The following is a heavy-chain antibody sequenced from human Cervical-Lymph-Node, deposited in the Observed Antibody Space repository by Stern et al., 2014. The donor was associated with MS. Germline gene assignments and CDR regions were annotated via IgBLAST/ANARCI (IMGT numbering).Heavy chain of an antibody. J-gene: IGHJ4*02. CDR1: GYTFTSYW. Sequence: EVQLVQSGPEVKRPGESLKISCQASGYTFTSYWIGWGRQMPGKGREWIAIIFPGGSDIRYSPSFQGQVTISADKSTSTAYLQWNTLKASDTAIYYCARQRYFDYWGQGTLVTVSS. CDR3: ARQRYFDY. CDR2: IFPGGSDI. V-gene: IGHV5-51*01.